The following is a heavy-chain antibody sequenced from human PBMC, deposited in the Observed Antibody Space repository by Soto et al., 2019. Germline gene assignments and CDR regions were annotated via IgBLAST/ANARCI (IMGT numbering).Heavy chain of an antibody. CDR2: IYYSGST. J-gene: IGHJ6*03. D-gene: IGHD3-10*01. V-gene: IGHV4-59*08. CDR1: GGSISSYY. Sequence: QVQLQESGPGLVKPSETLSLTCTVSGGSISSYYWSWIRQPPGKGLAWIGYIYYSGSTNYNPSLKSRVTISVDTSKNQFSLKLSSVTAADTAVYYCARLYGSGSYYSETYYYYYYMDVWGKGTTVTVSS. CDR3: ARLYGSGSYYSETYYYYYYMDV.